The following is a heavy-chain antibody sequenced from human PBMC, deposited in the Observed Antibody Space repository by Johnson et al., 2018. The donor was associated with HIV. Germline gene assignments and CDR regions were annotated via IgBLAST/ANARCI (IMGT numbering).Heavy chain of an antibody. V-gene: IGHV3-66*01. CDR3: ARGGGRWGIDAFDI. CDR1: GLTVSSNY. Sequence: VQLVESGGGLVQPGASLTLSCAASGLTVSSNYMSWVRQAPGKGLEWVSVIYSGGSTYYADSVKGRFTISRDNSKNTLYLQMNSLRAEDTAVYYCARGGGRWGIDAFDIWGQGTMVTVSS. J-gene: IGHJ3*02. D-gene: IGHD1-26*01. CDR2: IYSGGST.